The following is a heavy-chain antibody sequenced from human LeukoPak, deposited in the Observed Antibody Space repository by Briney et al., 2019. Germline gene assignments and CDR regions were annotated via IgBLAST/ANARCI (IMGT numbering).Heavy chain of an antibody. D-gene: IGHD6-13*01. J-gene: IGHJ4*02. CDR1: GFTFSSYA. CDR2: ISGSGGST. Sequence: GGSLRLSCAASGFTFSSYAMSWVRQAPGKGLEWVSAISGSGGSTYYADSVKGRFTISRDNSKNTLYLQMNSLRAEDTAAYYCAKDGGSWEYYFDYWGQGTLVTVSS. CDR3: AKDGGSWEYYFDY. V-gene: IGHV3-23*01.